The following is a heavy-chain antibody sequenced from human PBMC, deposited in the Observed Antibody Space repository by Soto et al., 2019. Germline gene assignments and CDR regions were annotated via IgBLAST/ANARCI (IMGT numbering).Heavy chain of an antibody. CDR3: AKSIAGAAPEAFDI. V-gene: IGHV3-9*01. J-gene: IGHJ3*02. CDR2: ISWNSGSI. D-gene: IGHD6-19*01. Sequence: EVQLVESGGGLVQPGRSLRLSCAASGFTFDDYAMHWVRQAPGKGLEWVSGISWNSGSIGYADSVKGRFTISRDNAKNSLYLQMNSLRAEDTALYYCAKSIAGAAPEAFDIWGQGTMVTVSS. CDR1: GFTFDDYA.